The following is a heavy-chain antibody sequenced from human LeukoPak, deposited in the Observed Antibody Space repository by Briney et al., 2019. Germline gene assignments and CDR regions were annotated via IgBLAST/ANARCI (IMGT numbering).Heavy chain of an antibody. D-gene: IGHD2-2*01. V-gene: IGHV1-2*02. CDR3: ARVGYCSSTSCYSEFDY. CDR2: INSNSGGT. J-gene: IGHJ4*02. CDR1: GYTFTGYY. Sequence: GASVKVSCKASGYTFTGYYMHWVRQAPGQGLEWMGWINSNSGGTNYAQKFQGRVTMTRDTSISTAYMELSRLRSDDTAVYYCARVGYCSSTSCYSEFDYWGQGTLVTVSS.